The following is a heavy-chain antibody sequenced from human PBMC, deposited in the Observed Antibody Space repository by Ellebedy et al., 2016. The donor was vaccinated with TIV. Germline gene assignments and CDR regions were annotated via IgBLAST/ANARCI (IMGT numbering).Heavy chain of an antibody. CDR3: ARRTNWGLERYFDL. CDR2: MYYSGSS. CDR1: GDSFSSNHYY. J-gene: IGHJ2*01. D-gene: IGHD7-27*01. Sequence: SETLSLTCTVSGDSFSSNHYYWGWIRQPPGKGLEWIGSMYYSGSSYYNLSLKSRVTIAVDTAKNQFSLKLSSVTAADTAVYYCARRTNWGLERYFDLWGRGTLVTVSS. V-gene: IGHV4-39*01.